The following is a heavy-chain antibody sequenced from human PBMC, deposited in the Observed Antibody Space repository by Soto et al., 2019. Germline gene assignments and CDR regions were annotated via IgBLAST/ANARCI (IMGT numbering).Heavy chain of an antibody. CDR1: GGTFSSYT. V-gene: IGHV1-69*04. D-gene: IGHD3-10*01. J-gene: IGHJ5*02. CDR3: AKESRHHGENLGA. Sequence: SVKVSCKASGGTFSSYTISWVRQAPGQGLEWMGRIIPILGIANYAQKFQGRVTITAEKSTSTAYMELSSLRSEDTAVYYCAKESRHHGENLGAWGQANLVTVS. CDR2: IIPILGIA.